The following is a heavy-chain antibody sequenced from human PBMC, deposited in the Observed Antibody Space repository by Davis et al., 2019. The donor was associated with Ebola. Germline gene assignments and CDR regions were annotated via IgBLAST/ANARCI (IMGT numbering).Heavy chain of an antibody. Sequence: GESLKISCAASGFTFSSYSMNWVRQAPGKGLEWVSSISSSSSYIYYADSVKGRFTISRDNAKNSLYLQMNSLRDEDTAVYYCARDNGLSGSSWFDYYYYYGMDVWGQGTTVTVSS. CDR3: ARDNGLSGSSWFDYYYYYGMDV. V-gene: IGHV3-21*01. J-gene: IGHJ6*02. CDR1: GFTFSSYS. CDR2: ISSSSSYI. D-gene: IGHD6-13*01.